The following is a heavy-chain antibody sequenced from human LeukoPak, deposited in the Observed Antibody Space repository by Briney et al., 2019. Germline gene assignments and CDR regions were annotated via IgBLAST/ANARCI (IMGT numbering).Heavy chain of an antibody. Sequence: SETLSLTCTVSGGSISGYYWSWIRQPPGKGLEWTGYISYNGNTNYNPSLKSRVTISVDTSKNQFSLKLSSVTAADTAVYYCARDQGRTPNAFDIWGQGTMVTVSS. V-gene: IGHV4-59*12. CDR2: ISYNGNT. D-gene: IGHD2-2*01. CDR3: ARDQGRTPNAFDI. J-gene: IGHJ3*02. CDR1: GGSISGYY.